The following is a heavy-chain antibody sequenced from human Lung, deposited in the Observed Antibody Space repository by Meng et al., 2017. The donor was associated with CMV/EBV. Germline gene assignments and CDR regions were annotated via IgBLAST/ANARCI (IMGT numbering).Heavy chain of an antibody. CDR2: IYYSGST. CDR1: GDSFSSSDYY. V-gene: IGHV4-39*07. D-gene: IGHD3-3*01. CDR3: ARVRLFLERSLSGRGAMEV. J-gene: IGHJ6*02. Sequence: SCTLSGDSFSSSDYYWGWIRQPPGKGLELIGTIYYSGSTFYNPSLKSRVTISVDTSKKQFSLKVTSVTAAETAVYYCARVRLFLERSLSGRGAMEVWXQGNXVTVSS.